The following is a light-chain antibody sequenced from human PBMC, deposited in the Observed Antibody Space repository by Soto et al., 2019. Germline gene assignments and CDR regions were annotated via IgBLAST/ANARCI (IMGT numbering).Light chain of an antibody. CDR1: QDISNS. CDR2: TAS. Sequence: DLQMTQSPSSLSASVGDRVTIACRASQDISNSLAWYQQKPGKVPKLLIHTASILQSGVPSRFSGSGSGTDFTLTISGLQPEDVATYYCQRHNTVPLTFGGGTKVEIK. CDR3: QRHNTVPLT. V-gene: IGKV1-27*01. J-gene: IGKJ4*01.